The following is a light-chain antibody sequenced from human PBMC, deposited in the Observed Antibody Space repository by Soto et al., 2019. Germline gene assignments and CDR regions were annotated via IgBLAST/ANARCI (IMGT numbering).Light chain of an antibody. CDR1: SANIGINF. V-gene: IGLV1-47*02. Sequence: QSVLTQPASASGTPGQRVTISCSGRSANIGINFLCSYQQLPGTAPTLLIYCNNHRPSWVPDRCSGSKSGATASLATSGLLSEDEGDYYCVSWDDSLSGLVFGTGTKVTVL. J-gene: IGLJ1*01. CDR3: VSWDDSLSGLV. CDR2: CNN.